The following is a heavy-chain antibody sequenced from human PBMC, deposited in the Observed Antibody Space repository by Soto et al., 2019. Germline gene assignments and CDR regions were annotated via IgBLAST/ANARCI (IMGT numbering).Heavy chain of an antibody. CDR1: GGSISSGGYS. Sequence: SETLSITCAVSGGSISSGGYSWSWIRQPPGKGLEWIGYIYHSGSTYYNPSLKSRVTISVDTSKNQFSLKLTSVTAADTAVYYRARDLVDITMVRGDPYYYGMDVWGQGTSVIVSS. V-gene: IGHV4-30-2*05. D-gene: IGHD3-10*01. CDR3: ARDLVDITMVRGDPYYYGMDV. CDR2: IYHSGST. J-gene: IGHJ6*02.